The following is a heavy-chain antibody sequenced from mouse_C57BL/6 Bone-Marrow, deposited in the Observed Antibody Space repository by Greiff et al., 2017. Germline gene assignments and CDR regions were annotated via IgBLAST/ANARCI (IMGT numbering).Heavy chain of an antibody. CDR3: ALRPWFAY. CDR1: GYTFTSYW. Sequence: VQLQQPGAELVRPGTSVKLSCKASGYTFTSYWMHWVKQRPGQGLEWIGVIDPSDSYTNYNQKFKGKATLTVDTSSSTAYMQLSSLTSEDSAVXYCALRPWFAYWGQGTLVTVSA. V-gene: IGHV1-59*01. J-gene: IGHJ3*01. CDR2: IDPSDSYT. D-gene: IGHD1-1*01.